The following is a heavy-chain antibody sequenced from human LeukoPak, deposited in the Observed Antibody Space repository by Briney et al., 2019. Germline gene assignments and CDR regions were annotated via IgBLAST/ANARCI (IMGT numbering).Heavy chain of an antibody. V-gene: IGHV1-46*01. Sequence: ASVKVSCKAFGYTFTNYYMHWVRQAPGQGLEWMGIINPSGGSTSYAQKFQGRVTMTRDTSTSTVYMELSSLRSEDTAVYHCARAPRNSSTMLDFWGQGTLVTISS. CDR1: GYTFTNYY. CDR3: ARAPRNSSTMLDF. D-gene: IGHD6-13*01. J-gene: IGHJ4*02. CDR2: INPSGGST.